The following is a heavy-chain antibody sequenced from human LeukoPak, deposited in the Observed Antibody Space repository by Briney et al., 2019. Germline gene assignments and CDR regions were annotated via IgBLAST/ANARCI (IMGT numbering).Heavy chain of an antibody. CDR1: GFIFNNYA. V-gene: IGHV3-23*01. D-gene: IGHD6-19*01. Sequence: GGSLRLSCTVSGFIFNNYAMSWVRQAPRKGLEWVSAIGGGGHSTYYADSVKGRFSISRDNAKNSLHLQMNSLRAEDTAVYYCARGTVAGKAPYWGQGTLVTVSS. CDR3: ARGTVAGKAPY. J-gene: IGHJ4*02. CDR2: IGGGGHST.